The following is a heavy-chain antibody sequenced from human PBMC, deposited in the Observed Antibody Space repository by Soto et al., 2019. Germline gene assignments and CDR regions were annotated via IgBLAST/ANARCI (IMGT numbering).Heavy chain of an antibody. CDR1: GGSISSSYYY. CDR2: IYYSGST. J-gene: IGHJ4*02. Sequence: SETLSLTCTVSGGSISSSYYYWGWIRQPPGKGLEWIGSIYYSGSTYYNPSLKSRVTISVDTSKNQFSLKLSSVTAADTAVYYCARPGNYGSGSYLYYLDYWGQGTLVTVSS. V-gene: IGHV4-39*01. D-gene: IGHD3-10*01. CDR3: ARPGNYGSGSYLYYLDY.